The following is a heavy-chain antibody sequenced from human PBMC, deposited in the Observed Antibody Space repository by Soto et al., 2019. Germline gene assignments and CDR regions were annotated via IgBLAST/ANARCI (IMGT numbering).Heavy chain of an antibody. Sequence: ASVKVCCKASGYTFSRYDINWVRQATGQGLEWMGWLNPNSGDTGYAQKFQGRVTLTRNTSINTAYIELSSLTSDDTAVYYCATSGGGWYLYWGQ. CDR2: LNPNSGDT. CDR3: ATSGGGWYLY. J-gene: IGHJ4*01. D-gene: IGHD6-19*01. V-gene: IGHV1-8*01. CDR1: GYTFSRYD.